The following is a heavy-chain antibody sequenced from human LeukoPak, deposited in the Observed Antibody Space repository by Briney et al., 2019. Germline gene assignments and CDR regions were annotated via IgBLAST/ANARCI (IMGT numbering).Heavy chain of an antibody. CDR3: ARDPTDSSGYYYYYMDV. CDR2: IYYSGST. J-gene: IGHJ6*03. CDR1: GGSISSSSYY. V-gene: IGHV4-39*07. Sequence: SETLSLTCTVSGGSISSSSYYWGWIRQPPGKGLEWIGSIYYSGSTYYNPSLKSRVTISVDTSKNQFSLKLGSVTAADTAVYYCARDPTDSSGYYYYYMDVWGKGTTVTVSS. D-gene: IGHD3-22*01.